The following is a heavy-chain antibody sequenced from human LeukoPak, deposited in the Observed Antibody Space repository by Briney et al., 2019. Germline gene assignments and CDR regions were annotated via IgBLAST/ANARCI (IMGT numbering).Heavy chain of an antibody. V-gene: IGHV3-66*02. J-gene: IGHJ4*02. D-gene: IGHD1-26*01. CDR1: GFTVSSNY. Sequence: GGSLRLSYAASGFTVSSNYMSWVREAPGKGLEWVSVIYSGGSTYYADSVKGRFTISRDNSKNTLYLQMNSLRAEDTAVYYCAFEGATDFDYWGQGTLVTVSS. CDR2: IYSGGST. CDR3: AFEGATDFDY.